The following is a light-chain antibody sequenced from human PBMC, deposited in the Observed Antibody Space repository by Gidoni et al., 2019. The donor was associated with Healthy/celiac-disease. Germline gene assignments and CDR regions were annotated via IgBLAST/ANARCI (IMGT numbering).Light chain of an antibody. CDR1: QSISSY. CDR2: AAS. J-gene: IGKJ1*01. CDR3: QQSNSTPRT. Sequence: DIQMTQSPSSLSASVGDRVTITCRASQSISSYLNWYQQKPGKAHKLLIYAASSLQSGVPSRFSGSGSGTDFTRTSSSLQPEDFATYYCQQSNSTPRTFXXXTKVEIK. V-gene: IGKV1-39*01.